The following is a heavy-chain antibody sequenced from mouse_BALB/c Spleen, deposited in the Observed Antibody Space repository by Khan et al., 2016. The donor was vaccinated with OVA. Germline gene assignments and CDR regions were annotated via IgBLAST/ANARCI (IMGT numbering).Heavy chain of an antibody. Sequence: VQLQESGPGLVKPSQSLSLSCTVTGYSITSGYGWNWIRQFPGNILEWMGYIRYSGNTNYNTYFKSRITITQDTSKNPSVLQLKSGTTKDTATYYCARTARIKYWGQGTTLTVSS. D-gene: IGHD3-3*01. CDR2: IRYSGNT. V-gene: IGHV3-1*02. CDR3: ARTARIKY. CDR1: GYSITSGYG. J-gene: IGHJ2*01.